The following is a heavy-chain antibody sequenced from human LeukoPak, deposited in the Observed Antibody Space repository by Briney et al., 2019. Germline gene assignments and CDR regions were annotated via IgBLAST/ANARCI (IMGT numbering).Heavy chain of an antibody. V-gene: IGHV5-51*01. CDR3: ARRGGYCTNGVCYNWFDP. Sequence: GESLKISCKGSGYSFTSYWIGWARQMPGKGLEWMGIIYPGDSDTRYSPSFQGQVTISADKSISTAYLQWSSLKASDTAMYYCARRGGYCTNGVCYNWFDPWGQGTLVTVSS. CDR2: IYPGDSDT. D-gene: IGHD2-8*01. CDR1: GYSFTSYW. J-gene: IGHJ5*02.